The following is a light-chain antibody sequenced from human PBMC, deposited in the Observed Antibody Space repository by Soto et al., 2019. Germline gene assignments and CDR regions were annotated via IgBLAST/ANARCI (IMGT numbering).Light chain of an antibody. CDR3: QQFNVYPLT. V-gene: IGKV1-9*01. J-gene: IGKJ4*01. Sequence: DIQLTQSPSFLSASVGDRVTITCRASQDISDFLAWYQQKPGKAPKLLIYGASTLQTGVPSRFSGIASGTEFTLTISNLQPADFATYYCQQFNVYPLTFGGGTKVEIK. CDR1: QDISDF. CDR2: GAS.